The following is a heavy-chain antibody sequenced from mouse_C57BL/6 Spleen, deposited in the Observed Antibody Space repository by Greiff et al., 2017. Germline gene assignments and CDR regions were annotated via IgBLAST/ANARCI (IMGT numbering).Heavy chain of an antibody. J-gene: IGHJ4*01. V-gene: IGHV1-69*01. CDR3: ARWLLRSYAMDY. D-gene: IGHD2-3*01. CDR1: GYTFTSYW. CDR2: IDPSDSYT. Sequence: QVHVKQPGAELVMPGASVKLSCKASGYTFTSYWMHWVKQRPGQGLEWIGEIDPSDSYTNYNQKFKGKSTLTVDKSSSTAYMQLSSLTSEDSAVYYCARWLLRSYAMDYWGQGTSVTVSS.